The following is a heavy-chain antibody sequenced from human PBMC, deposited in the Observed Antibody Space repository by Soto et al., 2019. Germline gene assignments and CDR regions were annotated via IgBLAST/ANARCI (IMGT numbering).Heavy chain of an antibody. V-gene: IGHV3-74*01. CDR3: ARDYDFWSGYYTYDY. J-gene: IGHJ4*02. CDR2: INSDGSST. D-gene: IGHD3-3*01. CDR1: GFTFSSYW. Sequence: GGSLRLSCAASGFTFSSYWMHWVRQAPGKGLVWVSRINSDGSSTSYADSVKGRFTISRDNAKNTLYLQMNSLRAEDTAVYYCARDYDFWSGYYTYDYWGQGTLVTVSS.